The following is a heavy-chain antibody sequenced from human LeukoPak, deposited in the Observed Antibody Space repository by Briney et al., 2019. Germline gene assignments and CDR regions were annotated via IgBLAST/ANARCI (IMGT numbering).Heavy chain of an antibody. D-gene: IGHD1-26*01. CDR2: IYSGGST. CDR3: AKYWSGSFVIFDY. Sequence: GGSLRLSCAASGFTVSSNYMSWVRQAPGKGLEWVSVIYSGGSTYYADSVKGRFTISRDNSKNTLYLQMNSLRAEDTAVYYCAKYWSGSFVIFDYWGQGTLVTVSS. CDR1: GFTVSSNY. J-gene: IGHJ4*02. V-gene: IGHV3-53*01.